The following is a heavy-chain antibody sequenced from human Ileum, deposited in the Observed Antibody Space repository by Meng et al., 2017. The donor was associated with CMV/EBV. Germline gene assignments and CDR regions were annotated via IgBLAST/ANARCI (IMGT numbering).Heavy chain of an antibody. V-gene: IGHV4-39*07. Sequence: TVPGGAKSSRGYYWGWTRQPPGKGLEWIGNIHYSGSTYYNPSLKSRVTISVDTSKNQFSLKLTSVTAADTAVYYCARGGVLWCPLNWGQGTLVTVSS. CDR1: GGAKSSRGYY. CDR3: ARGGVLWCPLN. D-gene: IGHD2-21*01. J-gene: IGHJ1*01. CDR2: IHYSGST.